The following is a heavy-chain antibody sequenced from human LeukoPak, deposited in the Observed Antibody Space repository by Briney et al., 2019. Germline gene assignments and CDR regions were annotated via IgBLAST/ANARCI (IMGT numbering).Heavy chain of an antibody. CDR3: AVAQPAVSYYFDY. J-gene: IGHJ4*02. D-gene: IGHD5-12*01. CDR2: IYSGGST. CDR1: GFTVSSNY. V-gene: IGHV3-66*02. Sequence: GGSLRLSCAASGFTVSSNYMSWVRQAPGKGLEWVSVIYSGGSTYYADSVKGRSTISRDNSKNTLYLQMNSLRAEDTAVYYCAVAQPAVSYYFDYCGQGTLVTVSS.